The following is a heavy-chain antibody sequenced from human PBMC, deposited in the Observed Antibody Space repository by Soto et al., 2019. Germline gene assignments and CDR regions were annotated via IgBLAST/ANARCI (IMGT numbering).Heavy chain of an antibody. CDR3: ARLGDFWSGYTGVYYYGMDV. CDR2: IYYSGST. Sequence: ETLSLTCPFSGCSLISYYWILIRPPPGKGLEWIGYIYYSGSTNYNPSLKSRVTISVDTSKNQFSLKLSSVTAADTAVYYCARLGDFWSGYTGVYYYGMDVWGQGTTVTVSS. D-gene: IGHD3-3*01. J-gene: IGHJ6*02. V-gene: IGHV4-59*01. CDR1: GCSLISYY.